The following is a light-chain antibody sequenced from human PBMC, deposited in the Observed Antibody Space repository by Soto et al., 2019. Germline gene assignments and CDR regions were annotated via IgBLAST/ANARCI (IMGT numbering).Light chain of an antibody. CDR2: GAS. Sequence: EIILTQSPGTLSVSPGETVTLVCRASQSVSVYLAWYQQKSGQPPRLLIHGASDRATGVPARFSGSGSGTEFTLRISSLEPEDFAIYYCHQRVNWPLTFGGGTKVEIK. CDR3: HQRVNWPLT. J-gene: IGKJ4*01. CDR1: QSVSVY. V-gene: IGKV3-11*01.